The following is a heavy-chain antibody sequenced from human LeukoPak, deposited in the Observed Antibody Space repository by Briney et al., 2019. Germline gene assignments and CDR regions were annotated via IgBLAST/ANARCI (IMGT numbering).Heavy chain of an antibody. CDR1: GGSVTSNGYF. D-gene: IGHD3-22*01. J-gene: IGHJ4*02. V-gene: IGHV4-31*02. Sequence: SETLSLTCTVSGGSVTSNGYFWSWIRHLPGKGLEWIGYISYSGAIYYNPSLRSRLTISLDTSKNQFSLRLTSVTAADTAVYYCASSGSRWLVDKTYSPYWGQGTLVTVSS. CDR3: ASSGSRWLVDKTYSPY. CDR2: ISYSGAI.